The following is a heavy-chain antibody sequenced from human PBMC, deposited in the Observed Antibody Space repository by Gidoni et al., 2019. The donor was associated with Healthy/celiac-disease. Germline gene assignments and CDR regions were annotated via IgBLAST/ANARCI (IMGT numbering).Heavy chain of an antibody. D-gene: IGHD3-10*01. CDR3: AKALWFGELAYFDY. CDR1: GFNFRSYA. CDR2: ISGSGGST. J-gene: IGHJ4*02. V-gene: IGHV3-23*01. Sequence: EVQLLESGGGLVQPGGSLRLSCAASGFNFRSYAMSWVRQAPGKGLEWVSAISGSGGSTYYADSVKGRFTISRDNSKNTLYLQMNSLRAEDTAVYYCAKALWFGELAYFDYWGQGTLVTVSS.